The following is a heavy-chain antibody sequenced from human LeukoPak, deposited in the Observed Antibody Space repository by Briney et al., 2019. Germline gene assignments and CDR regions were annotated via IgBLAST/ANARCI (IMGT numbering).Heavy chain of an antibody. V-gene: IGHV1-2*02. CDR2: INPNSGGT. D-gene: IGHD1-1*01. J-gene: IGHJ6*03. CDR1: GYTFTDHY. CDR3: ARDRNTNWNSHYYYYMDV. Sequence: GASVKVSCKASGYTFTDHYMHWVRQAPGQGLEWMGWINPNSGGTNYAQKFQGRVTMTRDTSISTAYMELSRLRSDDTAVYYCARDRNTNWNSHYYYYMDVWGKGTTVTVSS.